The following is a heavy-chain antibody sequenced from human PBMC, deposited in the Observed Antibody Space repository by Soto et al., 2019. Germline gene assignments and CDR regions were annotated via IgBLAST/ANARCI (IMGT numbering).Heavy chain of an antibody. D-gene: IGHD3-22*01. J-gene: IGHJ6*02. V-gene: IGHV4-4*02. Sequence: SETLSLTCAVSGGSISSSNWWSWVRQPPGKGLEWIGEIYHSGSTNYNPSLKSRVTISVDKSKNQFSLKLSSVTAADTAVYYCARAKSPGYYYDSSGYYGDPYGMDVWGQGXTVTVYS. CDR1: GGSISSSNW. CDR3: ARAKSPGYYYDSSGYYGDPYGMDV. CDR2: IYHSGST.